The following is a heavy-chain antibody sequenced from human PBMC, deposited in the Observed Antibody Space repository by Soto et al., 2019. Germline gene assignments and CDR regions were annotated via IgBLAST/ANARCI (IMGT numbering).Heavy chain of an antibody. CDR3: ARDLTTIFGVVSGFDP. D-gene: IGHD3-3*01. J-gene: IGHJ5*02. V-gene: IGHV4-4*07. CDR2: IYTSGST. Sequence: SETLSLTCTVSGGSISSYYWSWIRQPAGKGLEWIGRIYTSGSTNYNPSLKSRVTMSVDTSKNQFSLKLSSVTAADTAVYYCARDLTTIFGVVSGFDPWGQGTLVTVSS. CDR1: GGSISSYY.